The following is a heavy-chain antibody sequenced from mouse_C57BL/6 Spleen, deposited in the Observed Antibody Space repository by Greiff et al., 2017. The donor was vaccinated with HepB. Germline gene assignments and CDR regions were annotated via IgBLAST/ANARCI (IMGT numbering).Heavy chain of an antibody. J-gene: IGHJ2*01. Sequence: VQLQQSGPGLVKPSQSLSITCTVSGFSFSSYGVHWVRQSPGKGLEWLGVIWSGGSTDYNAAFISRLSISKDNSKSQVFFKMNSQQADDTAIYYCARKFYYNGSSYNYYDYWGQGTTLTVSS. CDR1: GFSFSSYG. V-gene: IGHV2-2*01. CDR3: ARKFYYNGSSYNYYDY. CDR2: IWSGGST. D-gene: IGHD1-1*01.